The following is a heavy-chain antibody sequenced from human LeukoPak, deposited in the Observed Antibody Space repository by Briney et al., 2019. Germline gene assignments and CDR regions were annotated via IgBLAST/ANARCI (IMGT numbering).Heavy chain of an antibody. J-gene: IGHJ4*02. Sequence: SVKVSCKASGGTFSSYAISWVRQAPGQGLEWMGGIIPIFGTANYAQKFQGRVTITTDESTSTAYMELSSLRSEDTAVYYCAREPTYDFWSGYYYYFDYWGQGTLVTVSS. CDR1: GGTFSSYA. D-gene: IGHD3-3*01. CDR2: IIPIFGTA. CDR3: AREPTYDFWSGYYYYFDY. V-gene: IGHV1-69*05.